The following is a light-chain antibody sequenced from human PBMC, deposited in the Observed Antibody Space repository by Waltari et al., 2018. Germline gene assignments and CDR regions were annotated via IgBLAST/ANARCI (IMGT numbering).Light chain of an antibody. V-gene: IGKV3-20*01. J-gene: IGKJ4*01. Sequence: EIVMTQSPGTLSLSPGERATLPCRASQRVSSNYLAWYQQKPGQGPRLLIYGASSRATGIPDRFSGSGYGTDFTLTISRLEPEDFAVYDCQQYGDLPLTFGGGTKVEIK. CDR2: GAS. CDR3: QQYGDLPLT. CDR1: QRVSSNY.